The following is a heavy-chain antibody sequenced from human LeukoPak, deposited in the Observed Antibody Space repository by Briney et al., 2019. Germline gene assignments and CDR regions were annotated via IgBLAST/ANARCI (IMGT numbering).Heavy chain of an antibody. CDR3: ARDGTAAGLYFDL. D-gene: IGHD6-13*01. Sequence: GGSLRLSCAASGFTFSDYSMNWVRQAPGKGLEWVASIRQDGGEKSYVDSVKGRFTISRDNTKSSLYLQINSLRAEDTAVYYCARDGTAAGLYFDLWGQGTLVTVSS. J-gene: IGHJ4*01. V-gene: IGHV3-7*01. CDR2: IRQDGGEK. CDR1: GFTFSDYS.